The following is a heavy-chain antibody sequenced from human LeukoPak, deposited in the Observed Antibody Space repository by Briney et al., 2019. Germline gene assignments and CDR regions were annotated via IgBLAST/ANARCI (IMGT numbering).Heavy chain of an antibody. D-gene: IGHD3-10*01. CDR1: GFTFSSYA. CDR2: ISYDGSNK. V-gene: IGHV3-30*04. CDR3: AKDMRGVRGGGY. Sequence: QPGGSLRLSCAASGFTFSSYAMHWVRQAPGKGLEWVAVISYDGSNKYYADSVKGRFTISRDNSKNTLYLQMNSLRAEDTAVYYCAKDMRGVRGGGYWGQGTLVTVSS. J-gene: IGHJ4*02.